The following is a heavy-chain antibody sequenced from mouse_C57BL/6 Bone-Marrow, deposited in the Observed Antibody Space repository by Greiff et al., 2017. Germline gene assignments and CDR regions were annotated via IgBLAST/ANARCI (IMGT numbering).Heavy chain of an antibody. CDR1: GFTFSSYG. CDR2: ISSGGSYT. V-gene: IGHV5-6*01. CDR3: ARPRDWFAY. Sequence: EVQVVESGGDLVKPGGSLKLSCAASGFTFSSYGMSWVRQTPDKRLEWVATISSGGSYTYYPDSVKGRFTISRDNAKNTLYLQMSSLKSEDTAMYYCARPRDWFAYWGQGTLVTVSA. J-gene: IGHJ3*01.